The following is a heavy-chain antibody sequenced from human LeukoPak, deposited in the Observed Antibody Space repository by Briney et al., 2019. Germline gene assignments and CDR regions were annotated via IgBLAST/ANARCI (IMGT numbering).Heavy chain of an antibody. CDR3: ARGTGPAGVPAAMRGYYYYGMDV. D-gene: IGHD2-2*01. J-gene: IGHJ6*02. CDR2: IIPILGIA. V-gene: IGHV1-69*04. CDR1: GGTFNSYA. Sequence: SVKVPCKASGGTFNSYAISWVRQAPGQGLEWMGRIIPILGIANYAQKFQGRVTITADKSTSTAYMELSSLRSEDTAVYYCARGTGPAGVPAAMRGYYYYGMDVWGQGTTVTVSS.